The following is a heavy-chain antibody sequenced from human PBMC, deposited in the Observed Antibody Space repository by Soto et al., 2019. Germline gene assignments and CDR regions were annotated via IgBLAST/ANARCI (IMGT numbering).Heavy chain of an antibody. CDR2: SSGSGGST. D-gene: IGHD3-10*01. CDR1: GFTFSSYA. CDR3: AKSPLVREARFHFDY. V-gene: IGHV3-23*01. J-gene: IGHJ4*02. Sequence: GGSLRLSCAASGFTFSSYAMSWVRQAPGKGLEWVSASSGSGGSTYYADSVKGRFTISRDNSKNTLYLQMTSLRAEDTAVYYCAKSPLVREARFHFDYWGQGTLVTGSS.